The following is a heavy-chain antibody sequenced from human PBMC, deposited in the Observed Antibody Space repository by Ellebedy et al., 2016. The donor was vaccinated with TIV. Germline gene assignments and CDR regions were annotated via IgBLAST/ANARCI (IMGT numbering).Heavy chain of an antibody. J-gene: IGHJ3*01. D-gene: IGHD4-23*01. CDR2: ITESGGNT. Sequence: PGGSLRLSCVVSGFTFSTYAMSWVRQAPGKGLEWVSSITESGGNTYYADSVKGRFTISRDNSKDTLYLQMNNLRAEDTAIYYCARDPVGVGPAFDVWGQGTMVTVSS. CDR1: GFTFSTYA. V-gene: IGHV3-23*01. CDR3: ARDPVGVGPAFDV.